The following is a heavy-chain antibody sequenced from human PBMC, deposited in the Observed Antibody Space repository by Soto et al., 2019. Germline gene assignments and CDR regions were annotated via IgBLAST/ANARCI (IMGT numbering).Heavy chain of an antibody. D-gene: IGHD3-9*01. Sequence: PSETLSLTCTVSGGSISSSSYYWGWIRQPPGKGLEWIGSIYYSGSTYYNPSLKSRVTISVDTSKNQFSLKLSSVTAADTAVYYCALFTSSYDILTGHYYYYGMDVWGQGTTVTVSS. CDR1: GGSISSSSYY. J-gene: IGHJ6*02. CDR3: ALFTSSYDILTGHYYYYGMDV. CDR2: IYYSGST. V-gene: IGHV4-39*01.